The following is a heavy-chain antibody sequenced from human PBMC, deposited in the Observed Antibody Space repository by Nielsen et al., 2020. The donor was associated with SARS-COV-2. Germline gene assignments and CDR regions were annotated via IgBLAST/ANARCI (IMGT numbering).Heavy chain of an antibody. Sequence: GGSLRLSCAASGFIVSKNYMNWVRQAPGKGLEWVSVIFSDGSTYYADSVKGRFTIPRDTSRNTLFLQMNSLRDEDTGVYYCARDGVGYYYYMDVWGKGTTVTVSS. CDR3: ARDGVGYYYYMDV. V-gene: IGHV3-66*01. CDR1: GFIVSKNY. D-gene: IGHD3-3*01. J-gene: IGHJ6*03. CDR2: IFSDGST.